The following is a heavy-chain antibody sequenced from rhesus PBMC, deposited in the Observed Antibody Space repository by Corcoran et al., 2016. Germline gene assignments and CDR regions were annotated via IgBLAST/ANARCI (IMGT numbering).Heavy chain of an antibody. J-gene: IGHJ6*01. V-gene: IGHV4-65*01. CDR3: ARGSNLSGVDF. CDR1: GGSVSSSDW. D-gene: IGHD4-23*01. Sequence: QVQLQESGPGLVKPSETLSLTCAVSGGSVSSSDWWSWIRPPPGKGLAWIGYISGSSGSTSYNPSLKSRVTISTDTSKTQFSLKVNSVTAADTAVYYCARGSNLSGVDFWGQGVAVTVSS. CDR2: ISGSSGST.